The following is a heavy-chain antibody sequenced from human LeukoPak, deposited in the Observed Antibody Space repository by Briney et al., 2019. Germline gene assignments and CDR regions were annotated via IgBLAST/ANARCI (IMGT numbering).Heavy chain of an antibody. Sequence: ASVKVSCKASGYTFSNYGISWVRQAPGHGLEWMGWISGHNGNTNYAQNVQGRATMTTDTSTSTAYMELRSLRSDDTAVYYCARDLRSRIVVVTGGFDYWGQGTLVTVSS. J-gene: IGHJ4*02. V-gene: IGHV1-18*01. CDR2: ISGHNGNT. CDR3: ARDLRSRIVVVTGGFDY. D-gene: IGHD2-21*02. CDR1: GYTFSNYG.